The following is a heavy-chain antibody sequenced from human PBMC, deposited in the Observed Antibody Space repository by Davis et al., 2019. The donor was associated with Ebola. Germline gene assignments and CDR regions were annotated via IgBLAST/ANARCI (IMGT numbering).Heavy chain of an antibody. V-gene: IGHV4-34*01. CDR1: GGSFSGYY. D-gene: IGHD3-10*01. CDR2: INHSGST. J-gene: IGHJ4*02. CDR3: ARDGRITMVRGTNDY. Sequence: PGGSLRLSCAVYGGSFSGYYWSWIRQPPGKGLEWIGEINHSGSTNYNPSLKSRVTISVDTSKNQFSLKLSSVTAADTAVYYCARDGRITMVRGTNDYWGQGTLVTVSS.